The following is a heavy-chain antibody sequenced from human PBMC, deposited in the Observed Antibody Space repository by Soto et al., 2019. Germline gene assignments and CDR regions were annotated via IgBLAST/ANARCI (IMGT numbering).Heavy chain of an antibody. J-gene: IGHJ6*02. D-gene: IGHD6-13*01. Sequence: QVQLVQSGAEVKKPGSSVRVSCKASGGTFSSYAISWVRQAPGQGLEWMGGIIPIFGTENYAQKFQGRVTITADESTSTAYMELSSLRSEDTAVYXXXXXRIAGSKYYYGMDVWGQGTTVTVSS. V-gene: IGHV1-69*01. CDR3: XXXRIAGSKYYYGMDV. CDR2: IIPIFGTE. CDR1: GGTFSSYA.